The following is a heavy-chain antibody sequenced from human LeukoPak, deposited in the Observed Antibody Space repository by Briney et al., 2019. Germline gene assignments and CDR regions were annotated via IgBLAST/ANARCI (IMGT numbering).Heavy chain of an antibody. Sequence: SETLPLTCAVYGGSITGYYWSWIRQTPGRGLEWVGEIHYTGATSYNPSLKSRATISTDTSKNQFSLRLSSVTAADTAVYYCARGNILTGYCFDFWGQGTLVTVSS. CDR2: IHYTGAT. J-gene: IGHJ4*02. V-gene: IGHV4-34*01. CDR3: ARGNILTGYCFDF. D-gene: IGHD3-9*01. CDR1: GGSITGYY.